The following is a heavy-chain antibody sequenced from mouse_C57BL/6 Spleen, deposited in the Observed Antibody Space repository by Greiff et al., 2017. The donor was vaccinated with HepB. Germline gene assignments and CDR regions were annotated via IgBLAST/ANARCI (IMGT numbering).Heavy chain of an antibody. Sequence: EVKLVESGGGLVKPGGSLKLSCAASGFTFSSYAMSWVRQTPEKRLEWVATISDGGSYTYYPDNVKGRFTISRDNAKNNLYLQMSHLKSEDTAMYYCARDQRAGYPVFAYWGQGTLVTVSA. CDR2: ISDGGSYT. CDR3: ARDQRAGYPVFAY. J-gene: IGHJ3*01. CDR1: GFTFSSYA. D-gene: IGHD2-2*01. V-gene: IGHV5-4*01.